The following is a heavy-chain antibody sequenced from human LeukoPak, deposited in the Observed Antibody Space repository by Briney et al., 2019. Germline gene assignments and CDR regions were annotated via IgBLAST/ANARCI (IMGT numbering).Heavy chain of an antibody. CDR2: INHSGST. J-gene: IGHJ6*03. D-gene: IGHD3-22*01. V-gene: IGHV4-39*07. CDR1: GGSISSSSYY. Sequence: SETLSLTCTVSGGSISSSSYYWGWVRQPPGKGLEWIGEINHSGSTNYNPSLKSRVTISVDTSKNQFSLKLSSVTAADTAVYYCAREVVVVIGYYYYYYMDVWGKGTTVTVSS. CDR3: AREVVVVIGYYYYYYMDV.